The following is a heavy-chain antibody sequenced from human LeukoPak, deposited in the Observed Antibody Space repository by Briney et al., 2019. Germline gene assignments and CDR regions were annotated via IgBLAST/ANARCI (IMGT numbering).Heavy chain of an antibody. CDR3: ARDPTTVVTLPYYFDF. Sequence: PSETLSLTCAVSGGSFFGSHWNWIRQSPEKGLESIGEINHSGRTNYNPSLKSRVTISVDTSKSQFFLKLTSVTAADTAVYYCARDPTTVVTLPYYFDFWGQGTLVTVSA. CDR2: INHSGRT. CDR1: GGSFFGSH. V-gene: IGHV4-34*01. D-gene: IGHD4-23*01. J-gene: IGHJ4*02.